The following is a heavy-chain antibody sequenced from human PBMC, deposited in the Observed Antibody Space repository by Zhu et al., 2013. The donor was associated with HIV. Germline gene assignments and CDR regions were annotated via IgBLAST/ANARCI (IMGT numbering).Heavy chain of an antibody. CDR2: MDPTSRGT. CDR3: ARDCPSCEVADAFDI. D-gene: IGHD5-12*01. CDR1: GYTFSTYY. V-gene: IGHV1-2*02. Sequence: QGQLVQSGPEVKQPGASVRVSCKASGYTFSTYYIHWVRQAPGQGFEWMGWMDPTSRGTKIAQKFQGRVTMTRDTSITSAYMELTRLRSDDTAVYYCARDCPSCEVADAFDIWGQGTMVTVSS. J-gene: IGHJ3*02.